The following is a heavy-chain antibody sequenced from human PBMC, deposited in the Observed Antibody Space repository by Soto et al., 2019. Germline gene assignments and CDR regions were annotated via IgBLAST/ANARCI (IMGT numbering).Heavy chain of an antibody. CDR2: ISSSSSTI. Sequence: GGSLRLSCAASGFTFSSYSMNWVRQAPGKGLEWVSYISSSSSTIYYADSVKGRFTISRDNAKNSLYLQMNSLRAEDTAVYYCARDPPTMIPGWYFDLWGRGTLVTVSS. CDR1: GFTFSSYS. J-gene: IGHJ2*01. V-gene: IGHV3-48*04. CDR3: ARDPPTMIPGWYFDL. D-gene: IGHD3-22*01.